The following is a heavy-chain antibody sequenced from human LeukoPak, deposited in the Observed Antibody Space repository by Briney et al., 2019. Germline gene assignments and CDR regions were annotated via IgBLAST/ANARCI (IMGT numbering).Heavy chain of an antibody. CDR3: ASSLVWGRSGYYRANWFDP. J-gene: IGHJ5*02. Sequence: PSETLSLTCTVSGGSISSGGYYWSWIRQHPGTGLEWIGYIYYSGSTYYNPSLKSRVTISVDTSKNQFSLKLSSVTAADTAVYYCASSLVWGRSGYYRANWFDPWGQGTLVTVSS. V-gene: IGHV4-31*03. CDR2: IYYSGST. CDR1: GGSISSGGYY. D-gene: IGHD3-3*01.